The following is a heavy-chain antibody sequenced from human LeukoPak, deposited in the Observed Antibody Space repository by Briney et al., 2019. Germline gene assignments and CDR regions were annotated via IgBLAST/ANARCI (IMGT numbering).Heavy chain of an antibody. V-gene: IGHV3-74*03. CDR3: ARDADGPGSLIDH. J-gene: IGHJ4*02. D-gene: IGHD2-8*01. CDR2: GSNEGHTT. CDR1: GFNFRIYW. Sequence: TGGSLRLSCAASGFNFRIYWMQWVRQARGNGLEWISRGSNEGHTTTYADSVKGRLNISRDTDANTLYLEMNRLRAEDTAVYYCARDADGPGSLIDHWGQGTLVTVSS.